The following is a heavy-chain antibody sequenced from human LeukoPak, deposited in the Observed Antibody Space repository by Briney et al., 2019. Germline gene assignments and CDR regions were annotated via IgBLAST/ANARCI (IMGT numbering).Heavy chain of an antibody. CDR2: IYTSGST. CDR1: GGSISSYY. CDR3: ARGVQYYDFWSGRYYYMDV. V-gene: IGHV4-4*07. Sequence: PSETLSLTCTVSGGSISSYYWSWIRQPAGKGLEWIGRIYTSGSTNYNPSLKSRVTISVDKSKNQFSLKLSSVTAADTAVYYFARGVQYYDFWSGRYYYMDVWGKGTTVTVSS. J-gene: IGHJ6*03. D-gene: IGHD3-3*01.